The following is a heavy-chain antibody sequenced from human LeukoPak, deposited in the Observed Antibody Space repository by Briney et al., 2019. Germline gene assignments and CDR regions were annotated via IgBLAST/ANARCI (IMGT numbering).Heavy chain of an antibody. D-gene: IGHD6-6*01. V-gene: IGHV3-30-3*01. CDR3: AKDNIAAGPGGY. CDR1: GFTFSSYA. Sequence: GGSLRLSCAASGFTFSSYAMHWVRQAPGKGLEWVAVISYDGSNKYYADSVKGRFTISRDNSKNTLYLQMNSLRAEDTAVYYCAKDNIAAGPGGYWGQGTLVTVSS. CDR2: ISYDGSNK. J-gene: IGHJ4*02.